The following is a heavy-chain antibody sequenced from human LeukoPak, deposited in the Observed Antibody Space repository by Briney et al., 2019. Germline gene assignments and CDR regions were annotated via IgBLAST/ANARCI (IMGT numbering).Heavy chain of an antibody. Sequence: PGGSLRLSCAASGFTFSSYDTHWVRQATGKGLEWVSAIGTAGDPYYPGSVKGRFTISRENAKNSLYLQMNSLRAGDTAVYYCARERMVRGVIGYYYYGMDVWGKGTTVTVSS. CDR2: IGTAGDP. V-gene: IGHV3-13*05. J-gene: IGHJ6*04. D-gene: IGHD3-10*01. CDR1: GFTFSSYD. CDR3: ARERMVRGVIGYYYYGMDV.